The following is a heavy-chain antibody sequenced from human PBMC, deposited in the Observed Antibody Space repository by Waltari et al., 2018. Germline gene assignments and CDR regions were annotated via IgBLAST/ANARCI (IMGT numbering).Heavy chain of an antibody. CDR3: AREGSPFLEWLSAVDAFDI. J-gene: IGHJ3*02. V-gene: IGHV4-4*07. CDR1: GGSISSYY. Sequence: QVQLQESGPGLVKPSETLSLTCSVSGGSISSYYWNWIRQPAGKGLEWIGRIYTSGTTNYNPSLKSRVIMSEDTSKNQLSLKLNSVTAADTAVYYCAREGSPFLEWLSAVDAFDIWGPGTVVTVYS. CDR2: IYTSGTT. D-gene: IGHD3-3*01.